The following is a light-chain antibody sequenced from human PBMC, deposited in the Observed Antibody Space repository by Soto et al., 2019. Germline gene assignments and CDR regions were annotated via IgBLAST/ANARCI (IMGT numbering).Light chain of an antibody. CDR3: HQYNNWPPRT. V-gene: IGKV3-15*01. J-gene: IGKJ1*01. Sequence: PGERVTLSCRASQSVSSNLAWYQQKPGQAPRLLIYGASTRATGIPARFSGSGSGTEFTLTISSLQSEDYAVYYCHQYNNWPPRTFGQGTKVDIK. CDR2: GAS. CDR1: QSVSSN.